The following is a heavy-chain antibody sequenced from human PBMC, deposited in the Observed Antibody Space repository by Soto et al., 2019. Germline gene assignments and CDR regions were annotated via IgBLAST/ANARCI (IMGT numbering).Heavy chain of an antibody. CDR1: GFTFSSYA. V-gene: IGHV3-23*01. D-gene: IGHD2-2*01. J-gene: IGHJ4*02. CDR3: AKDWEARGVPAAMRGGYFDY. Sequence: GGSLRLSCAASGFTFSSYAMSWVRQAPGKGLEWVSAISGSGGSTYYADSVKGRFTISRDNSKNTLYLQMNSLRAEDTAVYYCAKDWEARGVPAAMRGGYFDYWGQGTLVTVSS. CDR2: ISGSGGST.